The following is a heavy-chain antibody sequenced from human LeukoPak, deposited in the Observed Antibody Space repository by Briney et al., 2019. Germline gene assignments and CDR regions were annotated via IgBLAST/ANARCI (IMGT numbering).Heavy chain of an antibody. D-gene: IGHD4-23*01. CDR3: AREIRAYHYGGNSGATYYYYMDV. CDR2: IYYSGST. J-gene: IGHJ6*03. V-gene: IGHV4-59*01. CDR1: GGSISSYY. Sequence: SDTLSLTCTVSGGSISSYYWSWIRHPPGKGLEWIGYIYYSGSTNSNPSLKSRVTISVDTSKNQFSLKLSSVTAADTAVYYCAREIRAYHYGGNSGATYYYYMDVWGKGTTVTVSS.